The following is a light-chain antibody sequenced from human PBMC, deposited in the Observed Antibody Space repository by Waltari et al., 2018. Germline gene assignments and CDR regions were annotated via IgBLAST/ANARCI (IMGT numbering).Light chain of an antibody. CDR1: SSDVGSYNL. J-gene: IGLJ1*01. CDR3: CSYVGSSTYV. V-gene: IGLV2-23*01. Sequence: GQSITISCTGTSSDVGSYNLVSWYQQHPGKAPKLMIYEGSKPPSGVSNRFSGSKSGNTASLTISGLQAEDEADYYCCSYVGSSTYVFGTGTKVTVL. CDR2: EGS.